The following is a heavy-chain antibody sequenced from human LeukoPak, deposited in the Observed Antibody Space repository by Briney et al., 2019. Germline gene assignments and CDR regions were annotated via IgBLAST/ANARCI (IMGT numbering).Heavy chain of an antibody. CDR1: GYTFTGYY. V-gene: IGHV1-2*02. CDR3: ARDGAPRGYNWFDP. J-gene: IGHJ5*02. D-gene: IGHD3-10*01. Sequence: ASVKVSCKASGYTFTGYYMHWVRQAPGQGLEWMGWTNPNSGGTNYAQKFQGRVTMTRDTSISTAYMELSRLRSDDTAVYYCARDGAPRGYNWFDPWGQGTLVTVSS. CDR2: TNPNSGGT.